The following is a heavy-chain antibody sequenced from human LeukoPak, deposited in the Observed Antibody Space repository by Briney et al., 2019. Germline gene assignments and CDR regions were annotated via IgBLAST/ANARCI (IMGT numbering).Heavy chain of an antibody. CDR3: ARDPYSGNYGNYYYYYMDV. J-gene: IGHJ6*03. CDR1: GFTFSSYG. CDR2: IRYDGSNK. V-gene: IGHV3-30*02. D-gene: IGHD1-26*01. Sequence: GGSLRLSCAASGFTFSSYGMHWVRQAPGKGLEWVAFIRYDGSNKYYADSVRGRFTISRDNAKNSLYLQMDSLGPEDTAVYYCARDPYSGNYGNYYYYYMDVWGKGTTVTISS.